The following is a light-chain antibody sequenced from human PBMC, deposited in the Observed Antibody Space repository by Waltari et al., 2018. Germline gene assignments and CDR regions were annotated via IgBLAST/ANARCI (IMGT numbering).Light chain of an antibody. Sequence: QSVLTQPPSASGTPGQRVTISCSGSNSNIGTYYVYWYHLPPGTAPKLLIYRNNQRPSGVPDRFSGSKSGTSASLAISGLRSEDEADYYCAVWDDSLTGQVIFGGGTKLTVL. V-gene: IGLV1-47*01. CDR3: AVWDDSLTGQVI. CDR1: NSNIGTYY. CDR2: RNN. J-gene: IGLJ2*01.